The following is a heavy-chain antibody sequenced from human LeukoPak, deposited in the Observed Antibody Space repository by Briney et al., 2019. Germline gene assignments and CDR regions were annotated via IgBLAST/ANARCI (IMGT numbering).Heavy chain of an antibody. CDR2: IKQDGSEK. CDR3: ARDLGRGTPFDY. J-gene: IGHJ4*02. V-gene: IGHV3-7*01. CDR1: RFTFNTYW. D-gene: IGHD1-7*01. Sequence: GGSLRLSCAASRFTFNTYWMGWVRQVPGKGLEWVANIKQDGSEKYYVDSVRGRFTLSRDNAKNALYLEMTSLRGEDTGVYYCARDLGRGTPFDYWGQGSLVIVSS.